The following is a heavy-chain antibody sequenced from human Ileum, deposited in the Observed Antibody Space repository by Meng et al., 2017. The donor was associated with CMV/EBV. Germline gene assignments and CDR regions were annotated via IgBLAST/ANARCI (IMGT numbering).Heavy chain of an antibody. CDR3: AKDQADDYNYPPLDY. J-gene: IGHJ4*02. CDR1: GGTFSSNS. D-gene: IGHD5-24*01. CDR2: LIPIVDVT. V-gene: IGHV1-69*04. Sequence: SGGTFSSNSLSWVRQAPGQGLEWLGRLIPIVDVTNYSQKFQGRVTITADKATGTAYMELTSLRSEDTAVYYCAKDQADDYNYPPLDYWGQGTLVTVSS.